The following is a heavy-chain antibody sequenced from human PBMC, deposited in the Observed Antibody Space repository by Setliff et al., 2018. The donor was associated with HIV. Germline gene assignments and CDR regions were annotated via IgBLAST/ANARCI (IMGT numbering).Heavy chain of an antibody. CDR2: INAGNGNT. J-gene: IGHJ4*02. D-gene: IGHD3-22*01. V-gene: IGHV1-3*01. Sequence: ASVKVSCKASGYTFTDYTIHWVRQAPGQSLEWMGWINAGNGNTKYSQKLQGRVTMTRDTSATTAYMELSSLRSEDTAVYYCATEFPLSSPYYYDSSGYYYWGQGTLVTVSS. CDR1: GYTFTDYT. CDR3: ATEFPLSSPYYYDSSGYYY.